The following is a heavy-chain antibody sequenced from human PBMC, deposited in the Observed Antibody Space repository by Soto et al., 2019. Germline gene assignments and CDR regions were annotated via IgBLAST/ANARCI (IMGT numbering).Heavy chain of an antibody. CDR2: IFYSGHL. V-gene: IGHV4-59*01. Sequence: SETLSLTCSVSGTSFTTYYWSWIRQPPGKGLEWIGYIFYSGHLKYNPSLKSRVTMSVDTSKNQVSLKLSSVSAADTAVYYCARSGGYSGYDLDFWGQGMLVTVSS. D-gene: IGHD5-12*01. CDR1: GTSFTTYY. CDR3: ARSGGYSGYDLDF. J-gene: IGHJ4*02.